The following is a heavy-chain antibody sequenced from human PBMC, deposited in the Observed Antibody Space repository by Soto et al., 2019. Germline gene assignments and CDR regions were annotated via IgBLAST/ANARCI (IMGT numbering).Heavy chain of an antibody. Sequence: QVQLVQSGAEVKKPGASVKVSCKASGYTFTSYGISWVRQAPGQGLAWMGWISAYNGNTNYAQKLQGRVTMTTDTSTSTAYMELRSLRSDDTAVYYCARDIFGVVIRGPNFDYWGQGTLVTVSS. CDR1: GYTFTSYG. D-gene: IGHD3-3*02. CDR3: ARDIFGVVIRGPNFDY. V-gene: IGHV1-18*01. J-gene: IGHJ4*02. CDR2: ISAYNGNT.